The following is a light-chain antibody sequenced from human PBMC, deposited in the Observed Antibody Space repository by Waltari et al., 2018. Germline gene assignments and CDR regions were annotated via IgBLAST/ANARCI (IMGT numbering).Light chain of an antibody. V-gene: IGKV1-5*03. CDR1: QSISSS. Sequence: DIQMTQSPSTLSASIVDSVTITCRASQSISSSLAWYQQNPGKAPKLLIYKASTLESGVPSRFSGSGSGTEFTLTISSLQPGDFATYYCQQYNSFSRTFGQGTKVDIK. CDR2: KAS. CDR3: QQYNSFSRT. J-gene: IGKJ1*01.